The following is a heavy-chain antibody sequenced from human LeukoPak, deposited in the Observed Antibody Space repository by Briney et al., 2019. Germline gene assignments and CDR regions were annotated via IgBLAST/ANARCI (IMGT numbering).Heavy chain of an antibody. D-gene: IGHD5-24*01. J-gene: IGHJ4*02. Sequence: SVKVSCKASGGTFSSYAISWVRQAPGQGLEWMGGIIPIFGTANYAQKFQGRVTITADESTSTAYMELSSLRSEDTAVYYCARKGATGERATIGLDYWGQGTLVTVSS. CDR1: GGTFSSYA. V-gene: IGHV1-69*13. CDR2: IIPIFGTA. CDR3: ARKGATGERATIGLDY.